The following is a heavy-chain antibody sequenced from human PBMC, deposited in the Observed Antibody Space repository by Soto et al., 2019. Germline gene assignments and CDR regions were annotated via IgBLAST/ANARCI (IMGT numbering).Heavy chain of an antibody. CDR2: IYYSGST. D-gene: IGHD6-25*01. CDR3: ARESGGYDSSTRYGLDV. Sequence: SETLSLTCSVSGGSISSVGHYWTWIRQQPGKGLEWIGYIYYSGSTDYNPSLKSRVTISVDRSKNQFSLNLSSVTAADTAIYYCARESGGYDSSTRYGLDVWGQGTTVTVFS. V-gene: IGHV4-31*03. J-gene: IGHJ6*02. CDR1: GGSISSVGHY.